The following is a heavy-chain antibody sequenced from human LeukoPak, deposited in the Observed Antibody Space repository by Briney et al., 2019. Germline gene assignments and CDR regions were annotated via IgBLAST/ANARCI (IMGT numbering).Heavy chain of an antibody. Sequence: PSETLSLTCTVSGYSISTSYYWGWIRQPPGKGLEWIGSIYHSGNTYYNPSLKSRVTISVDTSKNQFSLKLNSVTAADTAVYYCAKSSRPVISMAFFDYWGQGTLVTVSS. V-gene: IGHV4-38-2*02. D-gene: IGHD2/OR15-2a*01. J-gene: IGHJ4*02. CDR2: IYHSGNT. CDR1: GYSISTSYY. CDR3: AKSSRPVISMAFFDY.